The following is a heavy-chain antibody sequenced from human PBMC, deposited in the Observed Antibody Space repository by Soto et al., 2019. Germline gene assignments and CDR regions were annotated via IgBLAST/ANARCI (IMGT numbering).Heavy chain of an antibody. J-gene: IGHJ4*02. Sequence: GGSLRLSCTASGFTFGDYAMSWFRQAPGKGLEWVGFIRSKAYGGTTEYAASVKGRLTISRDDSKSIAYLQMNSLKTEDTAVYYCTRDLNWGRRVYFFDYGGQGTLDTVSS. CDR2: IRSKAYGGTT. D-gene: IGHD7-27*01. CDR3: TRDLNWGRRVYFFDY. CDR1: GFTFGDYA. V-gene: IGHV3-49*03.